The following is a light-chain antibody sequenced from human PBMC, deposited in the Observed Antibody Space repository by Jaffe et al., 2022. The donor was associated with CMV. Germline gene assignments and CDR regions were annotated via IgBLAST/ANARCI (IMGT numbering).Light chain of an antibody. J-gene: IGKJ1*01. CDR3: QQYNSYSWT. CDR2: QAS. Sequence: DIQMTQSPSALSASVGDRVTITCRASQNINNWLAWYQQKPGKAPQLLIYQASSLESGVPSRFSGSRSGTEFTLAISSLQPDDFATYYCQQYNSYSWTFGQGTKVEIK. V-gene: IGKV1-5*03. CDR1: QNINNW.